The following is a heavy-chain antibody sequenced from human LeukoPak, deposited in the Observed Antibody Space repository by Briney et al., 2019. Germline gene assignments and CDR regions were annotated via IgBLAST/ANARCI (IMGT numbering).Heavy chain of an antibody. CDR3: TRMNYARFDP. Sequence: GGSLRLSCAASGLTVSNAWMSWVRQAPGKGLEWVGRIRSNSDGGTTDYAAPVKGRFTISRDDSGNTLFLQMSSLEIEDTAVYYCTRMNYARFDPWGQGTLVTVSP. CDR2: IRSNSDGGTT. D-gene: IGHD2-2*01. J-gene: IGHJ5*02. V-gene: IGHV3-15*01. CDR1: GLTVSNAW.